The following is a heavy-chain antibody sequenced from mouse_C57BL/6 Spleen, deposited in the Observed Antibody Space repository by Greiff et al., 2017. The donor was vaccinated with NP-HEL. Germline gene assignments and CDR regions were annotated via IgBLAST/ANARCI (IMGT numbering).Heavy chain of an antibody. J-gene: IGHJ2*01. D-gene: IGHD2-4*01. CDR3: ARPPFYYDYGYFDY. CDR2: ISSGSSTI. CDR1: GFTFSDYG. Sequence: EVQVVESGGGLVKPGGSLKLSCAASGFTFSDYGMHWVRQAPEKGLEWVAYISSGSSTIYYADTVKGRFTLTRDNAKNTLFLQMTSLRSEDTAMYYCARPPFYYDYGYFDYWGQGTTLTVSS. V-gene: IGHV5-17*01.